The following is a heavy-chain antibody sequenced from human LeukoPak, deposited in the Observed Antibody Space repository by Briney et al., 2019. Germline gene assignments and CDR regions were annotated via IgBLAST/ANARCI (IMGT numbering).Heavy chain of an antibody. CDR3: ARGSIRGNPLYYFGY. CDR1: GYTFTGYY. D-gene: IGHD2/OR15-2a*01. Sequence: ASVKVSCKASGYTFTGYYMHWVRQAPGQGLEWMGWINPNSGGTNYAQKFQGRVTMTRDTSISTAYMELSRLRSDDTAVYYCARGSIRGNPLYYFGYWGQGTLVTVSS. J-gene: IGHJ4*02. V-gene: IGHV1-2*02. CDR2: INPNSGGT.